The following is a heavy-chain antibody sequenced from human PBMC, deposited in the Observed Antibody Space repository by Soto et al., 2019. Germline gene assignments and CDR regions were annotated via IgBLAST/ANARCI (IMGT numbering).Heavy chain of an antibody. D-gene: IGHD5-12*01. CDR3: AADLNEDIVERVPTYYYYGMDV. CDR2: IVVGSGNT. Sequence: SVKVSCKASGFTFTSSAVQWVRQARGQRLEWIGWIVVGSGNTNYAQKFQERVTITRDMSTSTAYMELSSLRSEDTAVYYCAADLNEDIVERVPTYYYYGMDVWGQGTTVTVSS. J-gene: IGHJ6*02. CDR1: GFTFTSSA. V-gene: IGHV1-58*01.